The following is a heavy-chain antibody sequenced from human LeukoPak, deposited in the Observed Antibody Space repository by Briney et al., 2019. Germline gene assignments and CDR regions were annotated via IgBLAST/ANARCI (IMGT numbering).Heavy chain of an antibody. D-gene: IGHD3-22*01. V-gene: IGHV1-46*01. Sequence: ASVKVSCKASGYTFTSYYMHWVRQAPGQGLEWMGIINHSGGSTSYAQKFQGRVTMTRDTSTSTVYMELSSLRSEDTAVYYCARVVPSDYYDSSGYYREAFDIWGQGTMVTVSS. CDR1: GYTFTSYY. CDR2: INHSGGST. J-gene: IGHJ3*02. CDR3: ARVVPSDYYDSSGYYREAFDI.